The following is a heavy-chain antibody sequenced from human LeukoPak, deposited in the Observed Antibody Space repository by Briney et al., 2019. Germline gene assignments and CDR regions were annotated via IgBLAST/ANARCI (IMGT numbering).Heavy chain of an antibody. D-gene: IGHD3-10*01. CDR1: GFTFSNAW. CDR3: SNSGSDY. J-gene: IGHJ4*02. V-gene: IGHV3-15*01. Sequence: GGSLRLSCAASGFTFSNAWTSWARQAPGKGLEWVGRIKRKTDGGTTDYSAPVKGRFTISRDDSKNMLYLQMNSLKTEDTAVYYCSNSGSDYWGQGTLVTVSS. CDR2: IKRKTDGGTT.